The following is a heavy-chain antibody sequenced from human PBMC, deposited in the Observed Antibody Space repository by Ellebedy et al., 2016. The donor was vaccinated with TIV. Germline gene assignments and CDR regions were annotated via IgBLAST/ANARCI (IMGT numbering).Heavy chain of an antibody. CDR2: IIPIFGTA. D-gene: IGHD3-10*01. V-gene: IGHV1-69*13. CDR1: GYTFTSYD. Sequence: ASVKVSCKASGYTFTSYDINWVRQATGQGLEWMGGIIPIFGTANYAQKFQGRVTITADESTSTAYMELSSLRSEDTAVYYCAIWFGEPSPMDVWGQGTTVTVSS. CDR3: AIWFGEPSPMDV. J-gene: IGHJ6*02.